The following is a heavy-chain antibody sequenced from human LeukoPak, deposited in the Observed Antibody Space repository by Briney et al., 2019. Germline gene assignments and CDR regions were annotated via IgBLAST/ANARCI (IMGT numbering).Heavy chain of an antibody. Sequence: SETLSLTCTVSGGSISSSYWSWIRQPPGKGLEWIGYIFTSGGTNYNPSLKSRVTMSVDTSKNQFSLNLSSVTAADTAVYYCARLVPAALGYYYFDYWGQGTLVTVSS. D-gene: IGHD2-2*01. V-gene: IGHV4-4*09. CDR2: IFTSGGT. CDR1: GGSISSSY. CDR3: ARLVPAALGYYYFDY. J-gene: IGHJ4*02.